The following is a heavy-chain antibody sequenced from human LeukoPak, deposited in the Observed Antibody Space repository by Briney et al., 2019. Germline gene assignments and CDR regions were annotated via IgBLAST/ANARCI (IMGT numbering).Heavy chain of an antibody. CDR2: ISGSGGST. Sequence: GGSLRLSCAASGFTFSSYGMSWVRQAPGKGLEWVSAISGSGGSTYYADSVKGRFTISRDNSKNTLYLQMNSLRAEDTAVYYCAKGQLVLFASDYWGQGTLVTVSS. D-gene: IGHD6-6*01. J-gene: IGHJ4*02. V-gene: IGHV3-23*01. CDR1: GFTFSSYG. CDR3: AKGQLVLFASDY.